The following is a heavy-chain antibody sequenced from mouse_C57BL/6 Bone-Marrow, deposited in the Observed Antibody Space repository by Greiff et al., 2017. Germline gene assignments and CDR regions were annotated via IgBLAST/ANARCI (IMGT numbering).Heavy chain of an antibody. CDR2: IYPGDGDT. Sequence: QVQLQQSGAELVKPGASVKISCKASGYAFSSYWMNWVKQRPGKGLEWIGQIYPGDGDTNYNGKLKGKATLNADKSSSTANMQLSSLTSEVSAVYCCARSITTVVGKDYWGQGTTLTVSS. CDR3: ARSITTVVGKDY. CDR1: GYAFSSYW. J-gene: IGHJ2*01. D-gene: IGHD1-1*01. V-gene: IGHV1-80*01.